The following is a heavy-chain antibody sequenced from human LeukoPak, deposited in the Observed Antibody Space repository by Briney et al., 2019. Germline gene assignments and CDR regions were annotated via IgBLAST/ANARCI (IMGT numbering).Heavy chain of an antibody. D-gene: IGHD3-9*01. Sequence: SETLSLTCAVYGGSFSGYYWSWIRQPPGKGLEWIGEINHSGSTNYNPSLKSRVTISVDTSKNQFSLKLSSVTAADTAVYYCARESGLRYFDWLSGNWFDPWGQGTLVTVSS. V-gene: IGHV4-34*01. CDR3: ARESGLRYFDWLSGNWFDP. CDR2: INHSGST. CDR1: GGSFSGYY. J-gene: IGHJ5*02.